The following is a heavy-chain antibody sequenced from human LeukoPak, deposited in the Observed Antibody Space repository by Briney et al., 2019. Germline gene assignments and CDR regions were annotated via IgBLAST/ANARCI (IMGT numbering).Heavy chain of an antibody. J-gene: IGHJ4*02. D-gene: IGHD5-18*01. V-gene: IGHV3-7*01. CDR2: IKKDGSEE. Sequence: AGGSLRLSCAASGFTFSSHWMSWVRQAPGKGLGWVANIKKDGSEEYYVDAVKGRFTISRDKAKTSLDLQMNSQRAEDTTVYYCARDLSGIEGYTYGRGIDYWGQGTLVTVSS. CDR1: GFTFSSHW. CDR3: ARDLSGIEGYTYGRGIDY.